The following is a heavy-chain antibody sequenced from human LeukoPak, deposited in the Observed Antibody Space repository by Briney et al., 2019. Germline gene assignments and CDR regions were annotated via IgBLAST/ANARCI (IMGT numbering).Heavy chain of an antibody. CDR3: AKDLDVNVYYGMDV. CDR2: ISYDGGNK. V-gene: IGHV3-30*18. J-gene: IGHJ6*02. Sequence: GGSLRLSCAASGFTFSSYGMHWVRQAPGKGLEWVAVISYDGGNKYYADSVKGRFTISRDNSKNTLYLQMNSLRAEDTAVYYCAKDLDVNVYYGMDVWGQGTTVTVSS. CDR1: GFTFSSYG.